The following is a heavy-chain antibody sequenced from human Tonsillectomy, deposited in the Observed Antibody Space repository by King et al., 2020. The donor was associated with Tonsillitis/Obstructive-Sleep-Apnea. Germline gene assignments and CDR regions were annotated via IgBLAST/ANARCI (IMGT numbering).Heavy chain of an antibody. V-gene: IGHV3-48*03. CDR2: ISSSGSTI. D-gene: IGHD3-22*01. CDR1: GFTFSSYE. CDR3: ARDYYYDSSGPDY. J-gene: IGHJ4*02. Sequence: EVQLVESGGGLVQPGGSPRLSCAASGFTFSSYEMNWVRQAPGKGLEWVSYISSSGSTIYYADSVKGRFTISRDNAKNSLYLQMNSLRAEDTAVYYCARDYYYDSSGPDYWGQGTLVTVSS.